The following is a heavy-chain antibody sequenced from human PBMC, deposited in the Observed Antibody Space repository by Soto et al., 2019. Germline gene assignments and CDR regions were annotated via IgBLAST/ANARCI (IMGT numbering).Heavy chain of an antibody. CDR3: ARDEYGYGDSYDS. Sequence: SETLSPSCIVSGVSISPYHWSCIRQPAGKGPEWIGRMHTSGSTNYNPSLKSRVSMSVDTSKNHFSLKVSSVTAADTAVYYCARDEYGYGDSYDSWGQGTLVT. V-gene: IGHV4-4*07. CDR1: GVSISPYH. D-gene: IGHD5-12*01. CDR2: MHTSGST. J-gene: IGHJ4*02.